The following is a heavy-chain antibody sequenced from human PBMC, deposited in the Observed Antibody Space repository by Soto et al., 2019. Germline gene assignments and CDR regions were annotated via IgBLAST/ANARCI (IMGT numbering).Heavy chain of an antibody. CDR1: GFRLSSYA. CDR3: AKDRRDGDFMHILVVGF. CDR2: MSYDESKK. V-gene: IGHV3-30*18. D-gene: IGHD2-15*01. J-gene: IGHJ4*02. Sequence: QVRLVESGGGVVQPGGSLRLSCATSGFRLSSYAMHWVRQAPGKGLEWVALMSYDESKKYYADSVKGRFTISRDTSKNTLVLEMKNLRVEDTPVYYCAKDRRDGDFMHILVVGFWGQGALVTVSS.